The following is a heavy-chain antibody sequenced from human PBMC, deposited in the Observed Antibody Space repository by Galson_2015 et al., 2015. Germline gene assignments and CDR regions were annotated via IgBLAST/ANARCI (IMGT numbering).Heavy chain of an antibody. Sequence: SLRLSCAASGFTFSSYAMHWVRQAPGKGLEWVAVISYDGSNKYYADSVKGRFTISRDNSKNTLYLRMNSLRAEDTAVYYCARDPPETYGDSGNYWGQGTLVTVSS. D-gene: IGHD3-10*01. V-gene: IGHV3-30-3*01. CDR2: ISYDGSNK. CDR1: GFTFSSYA. J-gene: IGHJ4*02. CDR3: ARDPPETYGDSGNY.